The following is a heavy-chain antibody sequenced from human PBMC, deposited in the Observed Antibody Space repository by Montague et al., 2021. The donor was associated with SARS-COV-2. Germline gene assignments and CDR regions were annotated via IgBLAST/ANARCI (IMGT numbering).Heavy chain of an antibody. CDR1: GGSFSGYY. Sequence: SETLSLTCAVHGGSFSGYYWNWIRQRPGKELEWIGEINHGGSTNYNPSLKNRLTISADTSKNQFSLKLTSVAATDTAVYYCARLRDGVVPSPILGIGPYFTYYYMDVWGKGTTVTVS. V-gene: IGHV4-34*01. CDR3: ARLRDGVVPSPILGIGPYFTYYYMDV. CDR2: INHGGST. D-gene: IGHD2-15*01. J-gene: IGHJ6*03.